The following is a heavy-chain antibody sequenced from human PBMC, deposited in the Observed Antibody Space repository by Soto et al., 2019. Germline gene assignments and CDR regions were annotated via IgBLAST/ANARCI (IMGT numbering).Heavy chain of an antibody. J-gene: IGHJ5*02. V-gene: IGHV1-18*01. CDR1: GYTFSNYG. D-gene: IGHD2-2*01. CDR3: ARVVPGAEAWFGP. Sequence: ASVRVSCKTSGYTFSNYGITWVRQAPGQPLEWLGWISLYSDGTNYAQKFQGRVSMTTDTSTTTAYMELRSLRSDDTAVYYCARVVPGAEAWFGPWGQGTLVTVPS. CDR2: ISLYSDGT.